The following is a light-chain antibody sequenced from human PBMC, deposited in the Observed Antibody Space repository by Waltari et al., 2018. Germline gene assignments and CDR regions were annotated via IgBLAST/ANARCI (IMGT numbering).Light chain of an antibody. CDR3: QQYVRSPYT. CDR2: GAS. J-gene: IGKJ2*01. CDR1: QSVGSRY. V-gene: IGKV3-20*01. Sequence: ENVLKQSPGTLSLSPGERATLSCRASQSVGSRYLAWYQQKPGQAPRLLIYGASTRATGIPDRFSGSGSGTDFTLTISRLEPEDFAVYYCQQYVRSPYTFGQGTKVDI.